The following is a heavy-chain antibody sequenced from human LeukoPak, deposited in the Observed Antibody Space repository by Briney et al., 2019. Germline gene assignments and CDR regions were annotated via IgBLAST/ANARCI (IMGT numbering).Heavy chain of an antibody. V-gene: IGHV4-59*12. J-gene: IGHJ5*02. D-gene: IGHD4-23*01. CDR1: GGSISSFY. CDR2: ICSCGSS. CDR3: ARAQITPSGSNWFDP. Sequence: SETLSLTCTVSGGSISSFYWSWIGQPPGNGREWIGYICSCGSSNYNPSLKSRVTISVDTSKPQSPLKPSSVTAADTAVYYCARAQITPSGSNWFDPWGQGTLVTVSS.